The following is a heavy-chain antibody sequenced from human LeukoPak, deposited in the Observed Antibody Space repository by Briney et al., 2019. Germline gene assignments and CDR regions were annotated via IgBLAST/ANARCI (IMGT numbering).Heavy chain of an antibody. Sequence: GGSLRLSCAASGFTFTRYAMTWVRQAPGKGLEWVSSISGSGGSTYYADSVKGRFTISRDNSKNTLYLQMNSLRAEDTAVYYCAKDLDSWSHAFDIWGQGTMVTVSS. D-gene: IGHD6-13*01. V-gene: IGHV3-23*01. J-gene: IGHJ3*02. CDR3: AKDLDSWSHAFDI. CDR2: ISGSGGST. CDR1: GFTFTRYA.